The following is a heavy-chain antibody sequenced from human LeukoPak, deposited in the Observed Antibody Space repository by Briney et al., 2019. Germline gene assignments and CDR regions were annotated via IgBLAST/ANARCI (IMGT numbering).Heavy chain of an antibody. CDR1: GFSFRSYW. Sequence: GGSLRLSCVASGFSFRSYWMDWIRQAPGKGLEWVANIKQDGIEKYFVDSVKGRFAISRDNAKNSLYLQMNNLRAEDTAVYYCAREAMVRGVPDAFDIWGQGTVVTISS. V-gene: IGHV3-7*01. D-gene: IGHD3-10*01. CDR3: AREAMVRGVPDAFDI. J-gene: IGHJ3*02. CDR2: IKQDGIEK.